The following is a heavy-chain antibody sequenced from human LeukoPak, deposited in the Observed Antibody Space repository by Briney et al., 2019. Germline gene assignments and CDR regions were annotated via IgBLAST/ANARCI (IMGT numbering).Heavy chain of an antibody. V-gene: IGHV4-61*03. CDR3: ARDQTYSGSGIYTYFDY. CDR2: ISHNGIA. J-gene: IGHJ4*02. D-gene: IGHD3-10*01. CDR1: GGSISSGDYY. Sequence: PSETLSLTCTVSGGSISSGDYYWSWIRQSPGKGLEWIGHISHNGIATYNPSLKSRVTILVDPSTIHYSLLLTSVTAADTAVYYCARDQTYSGSGIYTYFDYWGQGILVTVSS.